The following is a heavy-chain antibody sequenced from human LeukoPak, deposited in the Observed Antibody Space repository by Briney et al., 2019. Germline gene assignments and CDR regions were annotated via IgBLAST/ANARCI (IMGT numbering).Heavy chain of an antibody. CDR1: GVTFSSYA. CDR3: ARWYYDVSSGYFDDAFDI. CDR2: IIPILGIA. J-gene: IGHJ3*02. Sequence: SVKVSCKASGVTFSSYAISWGPQAPGQGLEWMGRIIPILGIANYAQKFQGRVTITADKSTSIAYMELSSLSPEDTPVYYCARWYYDVSSGYFDDAFDIWGQGTMVTVSS. V-gene: IGHV1-69*04. D-gene: IGHD3-22*01.